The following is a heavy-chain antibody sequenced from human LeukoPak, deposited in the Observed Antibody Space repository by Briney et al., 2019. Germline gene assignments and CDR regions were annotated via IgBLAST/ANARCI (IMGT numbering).Heavy chain of an antibody. Sequence: PGGSLRLSCAASGFTFRSYSMNWVRQAPGKGLEWVSSISSSSSYIYYADSMKGRFTISRDNAKNSLYLQMNSLRAEDTAVYYCARDAPVSMIVGGGAFDIWGQGTMVTVSS. V-gene: IGHV3-21*01. CDR1: GFTFRSYS. D-gene: IGHD3-22*01. CDR3: ARDAPVSMIVGGGAFDI. CDR2: ISSSSSYI. J-gene: IGHJ3*02.